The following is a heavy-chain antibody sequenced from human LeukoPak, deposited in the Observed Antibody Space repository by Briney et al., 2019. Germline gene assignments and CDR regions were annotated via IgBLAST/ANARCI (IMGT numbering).Heavy chain of an antibody. CDR1: GFTFSSYS. J-gene: IGHJ4*02. D-gene: IGHD6-13*01. CDR2: IRGKAYGGTT. CDR3: TRQSTGYSNNWSFY. Sequence: GGSQRLSCAASGFTFSSYSMNWVRQAPGKGLEWVGFIRGKAYGGTTEYAASVKGRFTMSRDDSKGIAYLQMNSLKTEDTAVYYCTRQSTGYSNNWSFYWGQGTLVIVSS. V-gene: IGHV3-49*04.